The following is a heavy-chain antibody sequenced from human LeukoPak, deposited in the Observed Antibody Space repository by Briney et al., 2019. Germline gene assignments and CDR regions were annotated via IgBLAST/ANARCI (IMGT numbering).Heavy chain of an antibody. J-gene: IGHJ2*01. CDR2: IYTSGST. CDR1: GGSISSYY. CDR3: ARGRPVTIRYWYFDL. D-gene: IGHD4-17*01. Sequence: PSETLSLTCTVSGGSISSYYWSWIRQPAGKGLEWIGRIYTSGSTNYNPSLKSRVTMSVDTSKNQFSLKLSSVTAADTAVYYCARGRPVTIRYWYFDLWGRGTLVTVSS. V-gene: IGHV4-4*07.